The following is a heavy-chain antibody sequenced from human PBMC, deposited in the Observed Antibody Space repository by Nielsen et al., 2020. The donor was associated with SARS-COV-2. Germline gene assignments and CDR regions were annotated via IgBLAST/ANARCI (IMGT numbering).Heavy chain of an antibody. CDR2: ISSSSSYI. D-gene: IGHD6-13*01. J-gene: IGHJ5*02. CDR3: ARDRKAAPNWFDP. V-gene: IGHV3-21*01. CDR1: GFTFSSYS. Sequence: GESLKISCAASGFTFSSYSMNWVRQAPGKGLEWVSSISSSSSYIYYADSVKGRFTISRDNAKNSLYLQMNSLGAEDTAVYYCARDRKAAPNWFDPWGQGTLVTVSS.